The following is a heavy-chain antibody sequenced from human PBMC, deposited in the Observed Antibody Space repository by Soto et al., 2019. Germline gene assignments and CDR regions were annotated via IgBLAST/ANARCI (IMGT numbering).Heavy chain of an antibody. V-gene: IGHV4-59*01. Sequence: SETLSLTCTVSGGSISSYYWSWIRQPPGKGLEWIGYIYYSGSTNYNPSLKSRVTISVDTSKNQFSLKLSSVTAADTAVYYCARGWGAERPVAAAGSLNHYYYGMDVWGQGTTVTVSS. CDR2: IYYSGST. CDR3: ARGWGAERPVAAAGSLNHYYYGMDV. CDR1: GGSISSYY. J-gene: IGHJ6*02. D-gene: IGHD6-13*01.